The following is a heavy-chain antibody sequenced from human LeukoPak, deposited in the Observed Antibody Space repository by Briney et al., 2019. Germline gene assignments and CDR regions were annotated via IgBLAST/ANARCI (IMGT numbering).Heavy chain of an antibody. CDR3: ATSSWNGGGGFDP. J-gene: IGHJ5*02. V-gene: IGHV4-34*08. Sequence: SETLSLTCGVHGGTFSGYHWSWIRQPPGKGLDWIGEISHSGNTVYNPSLKSRATISVDTSNNQFSLRLTSVTAADTAVYYCATSSWNGGGGFDPWGQGTLVTVSS. D-gene: IGHD3-16*01. CDR2: ISHSGNT. CDR1: GGTFSGYH.